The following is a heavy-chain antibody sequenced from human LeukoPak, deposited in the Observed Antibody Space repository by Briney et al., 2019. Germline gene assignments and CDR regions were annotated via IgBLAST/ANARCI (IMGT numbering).Heavy chain of an antibody. J-gene: IGHJ4*02. CDR1: GFTFNTYV. CDR3: AREPPYCGGDCCNDY. Sequence: GGSLRLSCAASGFTFNTYVMNWVRQAPGKGLEWVSSISSSSSYIYYADSVKGRFTISRDNAKNSLYLQMNSLRAEDTAVYYCAREPPYCGGDCCNDYWGQGTLVTVSS. CDR2: ISSSSSYI. D-gene: IGHD2-21*02. V-gene: IGHV3-21*01.